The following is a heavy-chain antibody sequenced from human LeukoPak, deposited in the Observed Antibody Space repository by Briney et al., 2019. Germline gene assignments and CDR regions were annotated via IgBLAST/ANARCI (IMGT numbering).Heavy chain of an antibody. V-gene: IGHV1-69*05. CDR2: IIPIFGTA. J-gene: IGHJ3*02. CDR3: ARGTRADDAIDI. Sequence: GASVKVSCKASGGTFSSYAISWVRQAPGQGLEWMGGIIPIFGTANYAQKFQGRVTITTDESTSTAYMELSSLRSEDTAVYYCARGTRADDAIDILGQGTMVTVSS. D-gene: IGHD1-26*01. CDR1: GGTFSSYA.